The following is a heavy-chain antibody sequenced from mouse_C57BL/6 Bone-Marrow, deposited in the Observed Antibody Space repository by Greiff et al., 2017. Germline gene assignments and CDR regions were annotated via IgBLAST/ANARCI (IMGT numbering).Heavy chain of an antibody. J-gene: IGHJ3*01. CDR2: IYPGDGDT. V-gene: IGHV1-82*01. D-gene: IGHD1-2*01. Sequence: QVQLQQSGPELVKPGASVKISCKASGYAFSSSWMNWVKQRPGKGLEWIGRIYPGDGDTNYNGKFKGKATLTADKSSSTAYMQLSSLTSEDSAVYFCARFPSLPWFAYWGQGTLVTVSA. CDR3: ARFPSLPWFAY. CDR1: GYAFSSSW.